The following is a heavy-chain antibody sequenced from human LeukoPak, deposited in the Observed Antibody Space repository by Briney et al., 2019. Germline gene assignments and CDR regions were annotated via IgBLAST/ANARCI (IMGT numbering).Heavy chain of an antibody. V-gene: IGHV3-74*01. CDR1: GFTFRSHW. J-gene: IGHJ3*02. Sequence: PGGSLRLSCAASGFTFRSHWMHWVRQAPGEGLVWVSRINNDASSTSYADSVKGRFTISRDNAKNTLYLQMNSLRAGDTAVYYCASLVVTDNRAFDIWGQGTMVFVSS. D-gene: IGHD2-21*02. CDR3: ASLVVTDNRAFDI. CDR2: INNDASST.